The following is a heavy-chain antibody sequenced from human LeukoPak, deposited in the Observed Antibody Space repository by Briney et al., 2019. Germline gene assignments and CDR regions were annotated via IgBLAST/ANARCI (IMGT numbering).Heavy chain of an antibody. CDR3: ARAWDS. CDR2: ISSDGSTT. Sequence: PGGSLRLSCEASEFTFSSNWMHWVRQAPGKGLVWVSRISSDGSTTTYADSVKGRFTISRDDAKNTLYLQMNSLRAEDTAVYYCARAWDSWGQGTLVTVSS. CDR1: EFTFSSNW. V-gene: IGHV3-74*01. J-gene: IGHJ4*02.